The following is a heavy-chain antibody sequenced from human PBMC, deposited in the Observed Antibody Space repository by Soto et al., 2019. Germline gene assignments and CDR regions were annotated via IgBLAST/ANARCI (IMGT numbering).Heavy chain of an antibody. CDR3: ANSLYGSGPYYYGMDV. CDR1: GCPFSSYS. V-gene: IGHV3-21*04. J-gene: IGHJ6*02. CDR2: ISSSSSYI. D-gene: IGHD3-10*01. Sequence: PGGSLRLSCAASGCPFSSYSMNWVRQAPGRGLEWVSSISSSSSYIYYADSVKGRFTISRDTSKNTLYLQMNSLRAEDTAVYYCANSLYGSGPYYYGMDVWGQGTTVTVSS.